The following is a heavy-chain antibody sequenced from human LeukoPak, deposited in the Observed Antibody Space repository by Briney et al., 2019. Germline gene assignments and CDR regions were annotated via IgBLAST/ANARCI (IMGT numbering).Heavy chain of an antibody. CDR3: ARVHYYGSGIQRTNYGMDV. J-gene: IGHJ6*02. V-gene: IGHV1-69*13. D-gene: IGHD3-10*01. CDR2: IIPIFGTA. Sequence: SVKVSCKASGGTFSSYSISWVRQAPGQWLEWMGGIIPIFGTANYAQKFQGRVAITADESTSTAYMQLRSLRSEDTDVYYCARVHYYGSGIQRTNYGMDVWGQGATVTVSS. CDR1: GGTFSSYS.